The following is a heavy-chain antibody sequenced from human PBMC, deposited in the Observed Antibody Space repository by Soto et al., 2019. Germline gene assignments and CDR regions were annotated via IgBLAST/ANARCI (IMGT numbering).Heavy chain of an antibody. CDR2: FSSVGGGT. Sequence: PGGSLRLSCAASGFTFSSYAMSWVRQAPGKGLEWVSTFSSVGGGTHYADSVKGRFTISRDNSKNTLYLQMNSLRAEDTALYHCAKTVDSSGYNWFDPWGRGTLVTVSS. CDR3: AKTVDSSGYNWFDP. D-gene: IGHD3-22*01. J-gene: IGHJ5*02. V-gene: IGHV3-23*01. CDR1: GFTFSSYA.